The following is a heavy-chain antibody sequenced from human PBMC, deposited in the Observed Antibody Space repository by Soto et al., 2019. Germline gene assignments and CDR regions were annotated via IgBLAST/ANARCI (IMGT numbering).Heavy chain of an antibody. J-gene: IGHJ6*02. CDR2: TNSDGSNT. CDR3: ARDGYCSGGSCYGMDV. V-gene: IGHV3-74*01. D-gene: IGHD2-15*01. Sequence: PGGSLRLSCVSSGFTFSMYWMHWVRQGPGKGLVWVSRTNSDGSNTRYADSVKGRFTISRDNAKNTLYLQMNSLRAEDTAVYYCARDGYCSGGSCYGMDVWGQGTTVTVSS. CDR1: GFTFSMYW.